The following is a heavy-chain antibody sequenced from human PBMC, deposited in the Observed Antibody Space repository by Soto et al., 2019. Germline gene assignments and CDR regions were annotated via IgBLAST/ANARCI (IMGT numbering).Heavy chain of an antibody. CDR3: VRESIRATTGPD. CDR2: TRFSGGII. Sequence: EAQLVESGGGLVQPGGSLRLSCAASGFTFSTSSMSWVRQAPGQGLEWVSYTRFSGGIIYYADSVRGRFAISRDNAKNSLYLEMNSLRAEDTAVYYCVRESIRATTGPDWGQGTLVTVSS. V-gene: IGHV3-48*01. J-gene: IGHJ4*02. CDR1: GFTFSTSS. D-gene: IGHD1-1*01.